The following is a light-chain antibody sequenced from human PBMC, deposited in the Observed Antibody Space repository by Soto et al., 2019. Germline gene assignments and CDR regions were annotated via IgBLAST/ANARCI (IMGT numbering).Light chain of an antibody. Sequence: DIQMTQSPSSLSASVGDRVTITCRSGQSIRNYLNWYQQKPGKAPKLLIYAAFSLQSGVPSRFSGSGSGTDFTLTISSLQPEEFATYYCQQSYSTPPSFGQGTKVDIK. CDR2: AAF. CDR1: QSIRNY. V-gene: IGKV1-39*01. CDR3: QQSYSTPPS. J-gene: IGKJ1*01.